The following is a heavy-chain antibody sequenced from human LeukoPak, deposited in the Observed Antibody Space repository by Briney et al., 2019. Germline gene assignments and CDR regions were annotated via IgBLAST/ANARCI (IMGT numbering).Heavy chain of an antibody. V-gene: IGHV3-48*01. D-gene: IGHD3-10*02. J-gene: IGHJ6*04. CDR3: AELGITMIGGV. Sequence: GGSLRLSCAASGFTFSSYSMNWVRQAPGKGLEWVSYISSSSTIYYADSVKGRFTISRDNAKNSLYLQMNSLRAEDTAVYYCAELGITMIGGVWGKGTTVTISS. CDR1: GFTFSSYS. CDR2: ISSSSTI.